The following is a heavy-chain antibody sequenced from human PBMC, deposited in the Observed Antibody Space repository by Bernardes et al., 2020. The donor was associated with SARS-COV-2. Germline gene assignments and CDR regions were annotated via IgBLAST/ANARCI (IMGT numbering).Heavy chain of an antibody. CDR3: ATLPAAPYGMDV. CDR1: GFTFDDYA. J-gene: IGHJ6*02. V-gene: IGHV3-9*01. CDR2: ISWNSGSI. Sequence: GGTLRLSCAASGFTFDDYAMHWVRKAPGKGLEWVSGISWNSGSIGYADSVKGRFTISRDNAKNSLYLQMNSLRAEDTALYYCATLPAAPYGMDVWGQGTTVTVSS. D-gene: IGHD2-2*01.